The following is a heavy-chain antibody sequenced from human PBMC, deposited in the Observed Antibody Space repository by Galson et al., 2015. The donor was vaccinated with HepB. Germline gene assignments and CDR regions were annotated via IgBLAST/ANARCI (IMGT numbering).Heavy chain of an antibody. V-gene: IGHV4-39*07. CDR1: GDSIRSSSHL. CDR3: ARDHKSGWFGGHY. D-gene: IGHD3-10*01. Sequence: GDSIRSSSHLWGWIRQPPGKELEWIGSIDYTGSAYYKPSLKSRVTMSVDTSKNEFSMRLTSVTGADTAMYYCARDHKSGWFGGHYWGQGTLVTV. CDR2: IDYTGSA. J-gene: IGHJ4*02.